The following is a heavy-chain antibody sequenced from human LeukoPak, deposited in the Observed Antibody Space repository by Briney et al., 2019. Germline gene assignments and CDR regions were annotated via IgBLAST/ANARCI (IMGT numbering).Heavy chain of an antibody. CDR3: ASGLVGGSFDY. V-gene: IGHV3-48*04. Sequence: GGSLRLSCAASGFTFSSHSMNWVRQAPGKGLEWLSYIDSGSGNIYYRDSVKGRFTISRDNSKSTLYLLMNSLRAEDTAVYFCASGLVGGSFDYWGQGTLVTVFS. J-gene: IGHJ4*02. D-gene: IGHD3/OR15-3a*01. CDR1: GFTFSSHS. CDR2: IDSGSGNI.